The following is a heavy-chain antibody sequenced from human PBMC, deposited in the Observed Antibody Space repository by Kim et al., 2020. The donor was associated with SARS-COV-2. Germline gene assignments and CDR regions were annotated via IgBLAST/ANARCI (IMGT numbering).Heavy chain of an antibody. CDR2: FDPEDGET. CDR3: AKAPVVVVADIRYYYYYGNDV. V-gene: IGHV1-24*01. D-gene: IGHD2-15*01. Sequence: ASVKVSCKVSGYTLTELSMHWVRQAPGKGLEWMGGFDPEDGETIYAQKFQGRVTMTEDTSTDTAYMELSSLRSEDTAVYYCAKAPVVVVADIRYYYYYGNDVWGQGTTVTVSS. CDR1: GYTLTELS. J-gene: IGHJ6*02.